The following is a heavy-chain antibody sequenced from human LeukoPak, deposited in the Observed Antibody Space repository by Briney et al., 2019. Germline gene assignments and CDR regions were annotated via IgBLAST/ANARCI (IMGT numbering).Heavy chain of an antibody. CDR2: IIPIFGTA. V-gene: IGHV1-69*05. CDR3: ARELGYCSGGSCERNYYFDY. D-gene: IGHD2-15*01. Sequence: GASVTVSCKASGGTFSSYAISWVRQAPGQGLEWMGGIIPIFGTANYAQKFQGRVTITTDESTSTAYMELSSLRAEDTALYYCARELGYCSGGSCERNYYFDYWGQGTLVTVSS. J-gene: IGHJ4*02. CDR1: GGTFSSYA.